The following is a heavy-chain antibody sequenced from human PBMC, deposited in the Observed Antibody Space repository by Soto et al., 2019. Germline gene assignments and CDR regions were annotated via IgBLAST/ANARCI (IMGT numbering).Heavy chain of an antibody. D-gene: IGHD3-10*01. Sequence: SETLSLTCAVSGYSISSGYYWGWIRQPPGKGLEWIGSIYHSGSTYYNPSLKSRVTTSVDTSKNQFSLKLSSVTAADTAVYYCARRGSGSYYYFDYWGQGNMVTV. V-gene: IGHV4-38-2*01. CDR3: ARRGSGSYYYFDY. J-gene: IGHJ4*02. CDR1: GYSISSGYY. CDR2: IYHSGST.